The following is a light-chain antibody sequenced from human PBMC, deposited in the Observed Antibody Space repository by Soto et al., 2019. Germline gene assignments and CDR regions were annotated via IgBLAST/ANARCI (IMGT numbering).Light chain of an antibody. V-gene: IGLV1-40*01. CDR1: SSNIGAGYE. CDR3: QSYDSSLSGYV. J-gene: IGLJ1*01. Sequence: QSVLTQPPSVSEAPGQRVTISCTGSSSNIGAGYEAHWYQQVPGTAPKLLIYENNNRPSGVPDRSSGPKSGTSASLAITGVQAEDESEYDCQSYDSSLSGYVFGTGTELAVL. CDR2: ENN.